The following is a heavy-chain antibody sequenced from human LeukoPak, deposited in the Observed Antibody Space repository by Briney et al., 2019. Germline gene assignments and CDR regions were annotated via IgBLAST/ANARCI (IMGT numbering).Heavy chain of an antibody. V-gene: IGHV3-48*03. Sequence: PGGSLRLSCAASGFIIRSFEMDWVRQAPGKGLEWVAYISSGATTIYYEDPVRGTFTISRDDAKNPLFLHRNSLRAEDTAVYYCALLALAIDFDYWGQGTLVTVSS. CDR2: ISSGATTI. CDR3: ALLALAIDFDY. J-gene: IGHJ4*02. CDR1: GFIIRSFE. D-gene: IGHD6-19*01.